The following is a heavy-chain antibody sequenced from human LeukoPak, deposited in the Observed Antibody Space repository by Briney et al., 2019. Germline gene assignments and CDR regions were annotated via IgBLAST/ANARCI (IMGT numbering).Heavy chain of an antibody. V-gene: IGHV3-30*18. J-gene: IGHJ5*02. D-gene: IGHD3-22*01. CDR2: ISYDGSNK. CDR1: GFTFSSYG. Sequence: GGSLRLSCAASGFTFSSYGMHWVRQAPGKGLEWVAVISYDGSNKYYADSVKGRFTISRDNSKNTLYLQMNSLRAEDTAVYYCAKDRRSGYYDSSGYANWFDPWGQGTLVTVSS. CDR3: AKDRRSGYYDSSGYANWFDP.